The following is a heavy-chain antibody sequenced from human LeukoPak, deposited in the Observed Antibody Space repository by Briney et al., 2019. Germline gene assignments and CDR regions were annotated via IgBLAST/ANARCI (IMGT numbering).Heavy chain of an antibody. J-gene: IGHJ4*02. CDR1: GFTFSSYG. V-gene: IGHV3-30*03. CDR2: ISYDGSNK. CDR3: ARAAEDTVDY. D-gene: IGHD5-18*01. Sequence: GGSLRLSCAASGFTFSSYGMHWVRQAPGKGLEWVAVISYDGSNKYYADSVKGRFTISRDNAKNTLYLQMNSLRAEDTAVYYCARAAEDTVDYWGQGTLVTVSS.